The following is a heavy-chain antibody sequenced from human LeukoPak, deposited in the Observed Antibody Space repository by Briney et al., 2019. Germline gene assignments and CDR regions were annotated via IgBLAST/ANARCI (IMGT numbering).Heavy chain of an antibody. CDR2: ISYDGSNK. Sequence: PGGSLRLSCAASGFTFGSYGMHWVRQAPGKGLEWVAVISYDGSNKYYADSVKGRFTISRDNSKNTLYLQMNSLRAEDTAVYYCAKENPRYCSSTSCYGFDYWGQGTLVTVSS. D-gene: IGHD2-2*01. V-gene: IGHV3-30*18. CDR3: AKENPRYCSSTSCYGFDY. CDR1: GFTFGSYG. J-gene: IGHJ4*02.